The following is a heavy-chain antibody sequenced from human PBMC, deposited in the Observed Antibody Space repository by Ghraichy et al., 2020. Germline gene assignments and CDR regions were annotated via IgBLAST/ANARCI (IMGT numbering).Heavy chain of an antibody. Sequence: ASVKVSCKESGYTFTGYYMHWVRQAPGQGLEWMGRINPNRGGTNYAQKFQGRFTMTRETSISKAYVELSRLRSDDTAVYYCAGKQYSSSFGQYYDYYGMDVWGQGTTVTVSS. V-gene: IGHV1-2*06. D-gene: IGHD6-13*01. CDR1: GYTFTGYY. CDR3: AGKQYSSSFGQYYDYYGMDV. CDR2: INPNRGGT. J-gene: IGHJ6*02.